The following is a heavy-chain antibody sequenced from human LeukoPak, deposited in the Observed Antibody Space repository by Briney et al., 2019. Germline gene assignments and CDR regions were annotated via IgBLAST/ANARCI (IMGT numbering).Heavy chain of an antibody. J-gene: IGHJ3*02. CDR2: IYHSGST. V-gene: IGHV4-4*02. CDR1: GGSISSSNW. Sequence: SGTLSLTCAVSGGSISSSNWWSWVRQPPGKGLEWIGEIYHSGSTNYNPSLKSRVTISVDKSKNQFSLKLSSVTAADTAVYYCARAKITMSMQDAFDIWGQGTMVTVSS. D-gene: IGHD3-10*02. CDR3: ARAKITMSMQDAFDI.